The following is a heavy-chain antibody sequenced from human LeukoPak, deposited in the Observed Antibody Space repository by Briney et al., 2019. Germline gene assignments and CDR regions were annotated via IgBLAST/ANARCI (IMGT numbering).Heavy chain of an antibody. J-gene: IGHJ5*02. CDR3: ARDRAGSYWSSWFDP. Sequence: SETLSLTCTVSGDSISSYYWSWIRQPPGKGLEWIGYIYYSGSTNYNPSLKSRVTISVDTSKNQFSLKLSSVTAADTAVYYCARDRAGSYWSSWFDPWGQGTLVTVSS. CDR1: GDSISSYY. V-gene: IGHV4-59*01. CDR2: IYYSGST. D-gene: IGHD1-26*01.